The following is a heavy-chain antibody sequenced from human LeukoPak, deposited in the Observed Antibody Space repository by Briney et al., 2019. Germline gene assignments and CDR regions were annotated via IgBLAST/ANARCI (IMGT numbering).Heavy chain of an antibody. CDR3: ARRLTQYDCFDP. Sequence: SQTLSLTCAISGDSVSSNSVTWNWIRQSPSRGLEWLGRTYYRSTWYNDCAVSVRGRITVNPDTSKNQFSLHLNSVTPEDTAVYYCARRLTQYDCFDPWGQGILVTVST. CDR1: GDSVSSNSVT. CDR2: TYYRSTWYN. D-gene: IGHD2-2*01. V-gene: IGHV6-1*01. J-gene: IGHJ5*02.